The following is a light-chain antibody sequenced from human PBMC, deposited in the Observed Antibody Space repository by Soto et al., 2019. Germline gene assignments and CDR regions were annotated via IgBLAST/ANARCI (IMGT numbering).Light chain of an antibody. V-gene: IGLV2-14*01. J-gene: IGLJ3*02. CDR1: SSDVGGYNY. Sequence: QSVLTQPASVSGSPGQSITISCTGTSSDVGGYNYVSWYQQHPGKAPKLMIYEVSNRPSGVSNRFSGSKSGNTASLTISGHQAEDEADYYCSSYTSSSTPNWVFGGGTKLTVL. CDR3: SSYTSSSTPNWV. CDR2: EVS.